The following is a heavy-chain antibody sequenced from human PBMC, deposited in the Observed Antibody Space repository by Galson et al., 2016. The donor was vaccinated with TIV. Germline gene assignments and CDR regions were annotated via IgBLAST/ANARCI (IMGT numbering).Heavy chain of an antibody. CDR3: ARDRGSMTMILVVDYYYGMDV. V-gene: IGHV1-18*04. Sequence: SCKASGYTFSKYGISWVRQAPGQGLEWMGWISGYSGNTNYARKLKGRVIMTTDTSTGTAFMAVRSLTSDDTAVYYCARDRGSMTMILVVDYYYGMDVWGQGTTVTVSS. D-gene: IGHD3-22*01. J-gene: IGHJ6*02. CDR1: GYTFSKYG. CDR2: ISGYSGNT.